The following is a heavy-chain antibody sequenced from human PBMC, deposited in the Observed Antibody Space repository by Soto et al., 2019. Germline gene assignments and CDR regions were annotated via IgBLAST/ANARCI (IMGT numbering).Heavy chain of an antibody. CDR3: ARGQVKHLRYLEWFIH. D-gene: IGHD3-3*01. V-gene: IGHV4-34*01. CDR1: GESFRGYY. J-gene: IGHJ4*02. Sequence: QVQLQQWGAGLLKPSETLSLTCAVYGESFRGYYWSWIRQPPGKWLEWIGEINHNGSTNYNPSLKSRVTIAVDTCKNRFSLRLCSVTAADTAVYYCARGQVKHLRYLEWFIHWGQGSMVTVSS. CDR2: INHNGST.